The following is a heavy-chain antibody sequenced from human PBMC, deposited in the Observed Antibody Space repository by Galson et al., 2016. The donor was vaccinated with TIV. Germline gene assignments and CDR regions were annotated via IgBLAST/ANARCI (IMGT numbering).Heavy chain of an antibody. J-gene: IGHJ6*03. V-gene: IGHV1-69*13. CDR3: ARGKERVINYYYYMDV. D-gene: IGHD3-3*01. CDR2: INPVFGIP. Sequence: SVKDSCKASGGTFSSYGISWVRQAPGQGREWMGGINPVFGIPNYAQKFQGRVTITADESTSTAYMELTSLRSEDTAVYYCARGKERVINYYYYMDVWGKGTTITVSS. CDR1: GGTFSSYG.